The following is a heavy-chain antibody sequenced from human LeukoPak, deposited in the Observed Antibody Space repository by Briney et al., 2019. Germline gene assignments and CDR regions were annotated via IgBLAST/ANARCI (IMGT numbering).Heavy chain of an antibody. CDR1: EGTFSSYA. Sequence: SVKVSCKASEGTFSSYAISWVRQAPGQGLEWMGRIIPIFGTANYAQKFQGRVTITTDESTSTAYMELSSLRSEDTAVYYCARGPPLYSSGWFPFDYWGQGTLVTVSS. CDR2: IIPIFGTA. V-gene: IGHV1-69*05. J-gene: IGHJ4*02. CDR3: ARGPPLYSSGWFPFDY. D-gene: IGHD6-19*01.